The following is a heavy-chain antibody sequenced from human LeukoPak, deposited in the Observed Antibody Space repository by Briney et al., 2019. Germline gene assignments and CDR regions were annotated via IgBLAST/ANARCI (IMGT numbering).Heavy chain of an antibody. CDR1: GFTFSSYG. CDR2: ISYDGSNK. Sequence: GGSLRLSCAASGFTFSSYGMHWVRQAPGKGLEWVAVISYDGSNKYYADSVKGRFTISRDNSKNTLYLQMNSLRAEDTAVYYCARDQVPGIAVAGTGGYYYYGMDVWGQGTTVTVSS. CDR3: ARDQVPGIAVAGTGGYYYYGMDV. D-gene: IGHD6-19*01. J-gene: IGHJ6*02. V-gene: IGHV3-30*03.